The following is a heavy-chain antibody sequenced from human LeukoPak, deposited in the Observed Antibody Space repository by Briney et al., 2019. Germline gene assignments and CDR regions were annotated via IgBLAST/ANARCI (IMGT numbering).Heavy chain of an antibody. CDR1: GGSFSGYY. D-gene: IGHD3-22*01. CDR3: ARCPSSGYYFDY. J-gene: IGHJ4*02. Sequence: SETLSLTCAVYGGSFSGYYWSWIRQPPGKGLEWIGEINHSGSTNYNPSLKSRVTISVDTSKNQSSLKLSSVTAADTAVYYCARCPSSGYYFDYWGQGTLVTVSS. V-gene: IGHV4-34*01. CDR2: INHSGST.